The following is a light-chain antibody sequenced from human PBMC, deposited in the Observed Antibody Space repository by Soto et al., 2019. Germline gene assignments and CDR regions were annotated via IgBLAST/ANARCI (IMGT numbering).Light chain of an antibody. J-gene: IGKJ5*01. V-gene: IGKV1-13*02. CDR2: DAS. Sequence: GDRVTITCRASQGISSALAWYQQKPGKAPKLLIYDASSLESGVPSRFSGSGSGTDFILTISSLQPEDFATYYCQQFNSYLFTFGQGTRLEIK. CDR1: QGISSA. CDR3: QQFNSYLFT.